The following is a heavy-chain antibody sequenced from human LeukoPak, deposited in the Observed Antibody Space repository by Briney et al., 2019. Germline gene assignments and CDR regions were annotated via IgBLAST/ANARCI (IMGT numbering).Heavy chain of an antibody. CDR2: IYSGGST. D-gene: IGHD5-24*01. CDR3: ASRDKGYYYGMDV. J-gene: IGHJ6*02. Sequence: GSVRLSCAASGFTASSNYMSWVRHTPGKGLEWVALIYSGGSTYYADSVKGRFTISRDNSKNTLYLQMNSLRAEDTAVYYCASRDKGYYYGMDVWGQGTTVTVSS. V-gene: IGHV3-66*01. CDR1: GFTASSNY.